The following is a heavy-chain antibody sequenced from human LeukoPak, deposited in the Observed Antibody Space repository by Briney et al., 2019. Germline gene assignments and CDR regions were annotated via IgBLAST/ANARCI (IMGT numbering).Heavy chain of an antibody. CDR3: AKGSYYDSSGSFYFDY. V-gene: IGHV3-23*01. CDR1: GFTFSSYA. D-gene: IGHD3-22*01. J-gene: IGHJ4*02. CDR2: ISESGGYT. Sequence: GGSLRLSCAGSGFTFSSYAMSWVRQAPGKGLEWVSAISESGGYTKYADPVKGRFTISRDNSKNTLYVQVNSLGTEDTAAYYCAKGSYYDSSGSFYFDYWGQGTLVTVSS.